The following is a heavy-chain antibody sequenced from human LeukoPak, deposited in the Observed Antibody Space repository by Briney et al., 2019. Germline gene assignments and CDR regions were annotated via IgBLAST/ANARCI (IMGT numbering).Heavy chain of an antibody. CDR2: IIPIFGTA. CDR1: GGTFSSYA. J-gene: IGHJ6*02. D-gene: IGHD4-23*01. V-gene: IGHV1-69*13. Sequence: SVKVSCKASGGTFSSYAISRVRQAPGQGLEWMGGIIPIFGTANYAQKFQGRVTITADESTSTAYMELSSLRSEDTAVYYCARESSDYGGNPLDYYYGMDVWGQGTTVTVSS. CDR3: ARESSDYGGNPLDYYYGMDV.